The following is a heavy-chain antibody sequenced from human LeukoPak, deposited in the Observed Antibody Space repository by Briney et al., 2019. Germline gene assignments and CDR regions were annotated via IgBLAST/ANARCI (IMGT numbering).Heavy chain of an antibody. V-gene: IGHV4-59*10. CDR3: ARVSPIAVAGSSYYYAMDV. CDR2: IYSSGTT. J-gene: IGHJ6*02. Sequence: TTSETLSLTCAVYGGSISNYYWTWIRQPAGKGLEWIGRIYSSGTTTYNPSLKSRVAMSVDTSRNQFSLKLSSVTAADTAVYYCARVSPIAVAGSSYYYAMDVWGQGTTVTVSS. CDR1: GGSISNYY. D-gene: IGHD6-19*01.